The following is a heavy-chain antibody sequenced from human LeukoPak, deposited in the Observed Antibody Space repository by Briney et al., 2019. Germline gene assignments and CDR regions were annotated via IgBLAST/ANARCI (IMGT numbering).Heavy chain of an antibody. CDR1: GYTFTSYG. J-gene: IGHJ4*02. CDR3: ARAVWNSGSYLPLDY. D-gene: IGHD1-26*01. V-gene: IGHV1-18*01. CDR2: ISAYNGNT. Sequence: ASVKVSCKASGYTFTSYGISWVRQAPGQGLEWMGWISAYNGNTNYAQKLQGRVTMTTDTSTSTAYMELRGLRSDDTAVYYCARAVWNSGSYLPLDYWGQGPLVTVSS.